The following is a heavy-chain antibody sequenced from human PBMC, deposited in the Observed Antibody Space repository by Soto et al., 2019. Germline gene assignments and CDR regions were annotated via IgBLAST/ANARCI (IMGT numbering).Heavy chain of an antibody. CDR1: GFTFSSYW. D-gene: IGHD6-13*01. CDR3: ARDRDYGYSSSWKGALPSGKFDY. Sequence: GGSLRLSCAASGFTFSSYWMSWVRQAPGKGLEWVANIKQDGSNKYYADSVKGRFTISRDNSKNTLYLQMNSLRAEDTAVYYCARDRDYGYSSSWKGALPSGKFDYWGQGTLVTVSS. V-gene: IGHV3-7*01. CDR2: IKQDGSNK. J-gene: IGHJ4*02.